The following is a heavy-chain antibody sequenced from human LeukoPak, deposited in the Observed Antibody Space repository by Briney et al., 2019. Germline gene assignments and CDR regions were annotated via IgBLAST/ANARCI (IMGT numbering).Heavy chain of an antibody. CDR2: ISAYNGNT. D-gene: IGHD3-22*01. Sequence: ASVKVSCKASGYTFTSYGISWVRHAPGQGLETMGWISAYNGNTDYAQKLQGRVTMTTDTSTSTAYMELRSLRSDDTAVYYCARSRADYYDSSGYYFPWFDPWGQGTLVTVSS. J-gene: IGHJ5*02. V-gene: IGHV1-18*01. CDR1: GYTFTSYG. CDR3: ARSRADYYDSSGYYFPWFDP.